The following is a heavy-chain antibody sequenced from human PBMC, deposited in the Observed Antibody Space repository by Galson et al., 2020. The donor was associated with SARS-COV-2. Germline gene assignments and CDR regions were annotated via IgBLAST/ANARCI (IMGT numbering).Heavy chain of an antibody. CDR2: VSYDTNKK. D-gene: IGHD3-16*01. V-gene: IGHV3-30*18. CDR3: AKDLRRYDYVWGGRTSYYDYGMDV. Sequence: TGGSLRLSCAASGFSFSNYAMHWVRQAPGRGLEWVAVVSYDTNKKYYVDSVKGRFTVSRDNSRNMGTLYLQMNSLRPDDAAVYYCAKDLRRYDYVWGGRTSYYDYGMDVWGQGTTVIVSS. CDR1: GFSFSNYA. J-gene: IGHJ6*02.